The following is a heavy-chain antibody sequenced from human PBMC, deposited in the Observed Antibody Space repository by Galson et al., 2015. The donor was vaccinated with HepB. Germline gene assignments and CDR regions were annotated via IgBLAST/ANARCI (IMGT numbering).Heavy chain of an antibody. V-gene: IGHV4-31*03. Sequence: LSLTCTVSGGSISSGGYYWSWIRQHPGKGLEWIGYIYYSGSTYYNPSLKSRVTISVDTSKNQFSLKLSSVTAADTAVYYCARSASRNWFDPWGQGTLVTVSS. CDR3: ARSASRNWFDP. CDR1: GGSISSGGYY. J-gene: IGHJ5*02. CDR2: IYYSGST.